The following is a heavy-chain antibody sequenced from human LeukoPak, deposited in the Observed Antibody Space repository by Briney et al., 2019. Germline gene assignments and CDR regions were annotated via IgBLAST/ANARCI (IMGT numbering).Heavy chain of an antibody. CDR2: IYYSGST. Sequence: SQTLSLTCTVSGGSISSGSYYWGWIRQPPGKGLEWIGSIYYSGSTYYNPSLKSRVTISVDTSKNQFSLKLSSVTAADTAVYYCARYCSSTSCYNWDDAFDIWGQGTMVTVSS. CDR3: ARYCSSTSCYNWDDAFDI. D-gene: IGHD2-2*02. J-gene: IGHJ3*02. CDR1: GGSISSGSYY. V-gene: IGHV4-39*01.